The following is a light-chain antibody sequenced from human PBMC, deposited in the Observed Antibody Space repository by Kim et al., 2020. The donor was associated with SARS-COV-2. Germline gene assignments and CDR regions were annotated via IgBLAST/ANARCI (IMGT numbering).Light chain of an antibody. CDR2: AAS. CDR3: QQSYSTPQFL. V-gene: IGKV1-39*01. CDR1: QSISSY. J-gene: IGKJ1*01. Sequence: DIQMTQSPSSLSASVGDRVTITCRASQSISSYLNWYQQKPGKAPKLLIYAASSLQSGVPSRFSGSGSGTDFTLTISSLQPEDFATYYCQQSYSTPQFLFGQGTKVDIK.